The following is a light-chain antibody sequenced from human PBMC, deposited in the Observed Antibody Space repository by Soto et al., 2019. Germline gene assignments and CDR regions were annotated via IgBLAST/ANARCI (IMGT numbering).Light chain of an antibody. CDR2: AAS. CDR1: QSISNF. Sequence: DIQMTQSPFSLSASVGDRVTITCRASQSISNFLNWYQQKPGKAPKLLVYAASSLQSGVPSRFSGSGSGTDFTLTISSLQPEDFATYYCQQSYSTPWTFGQGTKVDI. J-gene: IGKJ1*01. CDR3: QQSYSTPWT. V-gene: IGKV1-39*01.